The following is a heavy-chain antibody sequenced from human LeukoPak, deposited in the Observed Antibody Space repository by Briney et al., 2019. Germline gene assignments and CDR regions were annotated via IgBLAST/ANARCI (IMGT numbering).Heavy chain of an antibody. J-gene: IGHJ3*02. Sequence: GESLKISCKGSGYSFTSNWIGWVLQMPGKGLKCMVVIYPGGSNIRYSPSFQGQVTISADKSISTAYLQWSSLKASDTAMYYCARVPYTAMVNGAFDIWRQGTMVAVSS. CDR1: GYSFTSNW. CDR2: IYPGGSNI. CDR3: ARVPYTAMVNGAFDI. V-gene: IGHV5-51*01. D-gene: IGHD5-18*01.